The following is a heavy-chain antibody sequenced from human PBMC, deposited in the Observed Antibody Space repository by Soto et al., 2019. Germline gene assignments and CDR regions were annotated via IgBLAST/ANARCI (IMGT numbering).Heavy chain of an antibody. Sequence: EVQLVESGGGLVQPGGSLKLSCAASGFSFSGSAVHWVRQASGKGLEWVGRIRSKANDYATTYGAPVKGRFTISRDDSKNMAYLQMSSVKTEATAVYFCSSLSRDSCSGAGCYAYWGQGTLVPVSS. CDR1: GFSFSGSA. V-gene: IGHV3-73*02. CDR2: IRSKANDYAT. CDR3: SSLSRDSCSGAGCYAY. J-gene: IGHJ4*02. D-gene: IGHD2-15*01.